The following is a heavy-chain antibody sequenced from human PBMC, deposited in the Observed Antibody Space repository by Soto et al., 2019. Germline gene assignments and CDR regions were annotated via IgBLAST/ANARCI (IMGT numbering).Heavy chain of an antibody. J-gene: IGHJ6*02. CDR1: GFTFSSYS. CDR2: ISSSSSYI. D-gene: IGHD1-26*01. CDR3: AGDGSGSYFQYYYYYGMDV. Sequence: EVQLVESGGGLVKPGGSLRLSCAASGFTFSSYSMNWVRQAPGKGLEWVSSISSSSSYIYYADSVKGRFTISRDNAKNSLYLQMNSLRAEDTAVYYCAGDGSGSYFQYYYYYGMDVWGQGTTVTVSS. V-gene: IGHV3-21*01.